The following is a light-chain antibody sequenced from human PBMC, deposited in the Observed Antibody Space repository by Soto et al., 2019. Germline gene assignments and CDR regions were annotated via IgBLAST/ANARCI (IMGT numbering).Light chain of an antibody. Sequence: EIVLTQSPGTLSLSPGERATLSCRASQSVSDNHLAWYHQKPGQPPRLLIYGASNRATGIPDRFSGHGSGTDFTLTISRLQSEDFAVYYCQQYNNWPQYTFGQGTKLEIK. CDR3: QQYNNWPQYT. J-gene: IGKJ2*01. CDR1: QSVSDNH. CDR2: GAS. V-gene: IGKV3-20*01.